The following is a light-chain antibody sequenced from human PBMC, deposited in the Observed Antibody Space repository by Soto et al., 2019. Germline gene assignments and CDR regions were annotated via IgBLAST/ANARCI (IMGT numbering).Light chain of an antibody. CDR1: SSDVGVYNY. V-gene: IGLV2-11*01. CDR3: CSYAGSSLWV. Sequence: QSALTQPRSVSGSPGQSVTISCTGTSSDVGVYNYVSWYQQHPGKAPQLVIYDVIKRPSGVPYRFSGSKSGNTASLTISGLQAEDEAHYYCCSYAGSSLWVFGGGTKVTVL. CDR2: DVI. J-gene: IGLJ3*02.